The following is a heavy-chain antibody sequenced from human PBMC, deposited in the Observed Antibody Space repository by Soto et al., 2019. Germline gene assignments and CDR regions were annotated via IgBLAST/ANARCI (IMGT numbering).Heavy chain of an antibody. CDR2: ISYDGSNK. J-gene: IGHJ6*02. Sequence: AESLRLSCAASGFTFSSYAMHWVRQAPGKGLEWVAVISYDGSNKYYADSVKGRFTISRENSKNTLYLQMNSLRAEDTAVYYCASLPAARHCYGMDVWGQGTTVTVSS. V-gene: IGHV3-30-3*01. CDR1: GFTFSSYA. CDR3: ASLPAARHCYGMDV. D-gene: IGHD2-2*01.